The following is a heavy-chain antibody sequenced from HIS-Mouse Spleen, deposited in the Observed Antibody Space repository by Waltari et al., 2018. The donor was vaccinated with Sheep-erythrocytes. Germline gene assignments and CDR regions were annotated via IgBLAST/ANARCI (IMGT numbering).Heavy chain of an antibody. CDR3: ARSRFDYYDSSGYYIFDY. V-gene: IGHV4-59*01. CDR1: GGSISSYY. D-gene: IGHD3-22*01. CDR2: IYYSGST. Sequence: QVQLQESGPGLVKPSETLFLTCTVSGGSISSYYWSWIRQPPGKGLEWIGYIYYSGSTNYNPSLKSRVTISVDTSKNQFSLKLSSVTAADTAVYYCARSRFDYYDSSGYYIFDYWGQGTLVTVSS. J-gene: IGHJ4*02.